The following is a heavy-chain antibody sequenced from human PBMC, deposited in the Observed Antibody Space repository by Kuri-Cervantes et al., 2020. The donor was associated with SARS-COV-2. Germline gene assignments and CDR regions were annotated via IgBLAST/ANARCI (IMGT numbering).Heavy chain of an antibody. J-gene: IGHJ4*02. D-gene: IGHD4-11*01. CDR3: ARAGVRVLIDLYSNPGFDY. CDR1: GGSISSSNW. CDR2: IYHSGST. Sequence: SETLSLTCAVSGGSISSSNWWSWVRQPPGKGLEWMGEIYHSGSTNYNPSLKSRVTISVDKSKNQFSLKLSSVTAADTAVYYCARAGVRVLIDLYSNPGFDYWGQGTLVTVSS. V-gene: IGHV4-4*02.